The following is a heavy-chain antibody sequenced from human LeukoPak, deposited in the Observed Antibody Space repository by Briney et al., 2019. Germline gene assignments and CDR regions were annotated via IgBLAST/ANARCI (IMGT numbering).Heavy chain of an antibody. V-gene: IGHV3-23*01. Sequence: PGGSLRLSCAASGFTFSNYAMSWVRQAPGQGLDWVSAISDSGVTAYYADSVKGRFTISRDNSESTLYLQMNSLRAEDTAVYYCANLNAPYWGNFDYWGQGTLVTVSS. D-gene: IGHD3-16*01. J-gene: IGHJ4*02. CDR3: ANLNAPYWGNFDY. CDR2: ISDSGVTA. CDR1: GFTFSNYA.